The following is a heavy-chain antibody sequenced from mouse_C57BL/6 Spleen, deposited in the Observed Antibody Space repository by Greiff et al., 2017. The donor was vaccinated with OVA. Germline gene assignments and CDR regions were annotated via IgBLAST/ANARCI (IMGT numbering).Heavy chain of an antibody. CDR3: AISNYPYAMDY. CDR2: INPNNGGT. CDR1: GYTFTDYY. V-gene: IGHV1-26*01. D-gene: IGHD2-1*01. Sequence: EVQLQQSGPELVKPGASVKISCKASGYTFTDYYMNWVKQSHGKSLEWIGDINPNNGGTSYNQTFKGKATFTVDTSSRPAYMELRSLTSEYSAVYYCAISNYPYAMDYWGQGTSVTVSS. J-gene: IGHJ4*01.